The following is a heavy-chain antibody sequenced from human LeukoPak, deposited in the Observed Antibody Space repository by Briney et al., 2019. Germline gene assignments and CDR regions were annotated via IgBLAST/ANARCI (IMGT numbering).Heavy chain of an antibody. CDR3: AKVYCSGGSCYSSDAFDI. CDR2: IYHSGIT. Sequence: LETLSLTCTVSGYSISSGSYWGWIRQPPGKGLEWIGTIYHSGITYYNPSLKSRVTISVDTSKNQFSLKLTSVTAADTAVYYCAKVYCSGGSCYSSDAFDIWGQGTIVTVSS. V-gene: IGHV4-38-2*02. D-gene: IGHD2-15*01. J-gene: IGHJ3*02. CDR1: GYSISSGSY.